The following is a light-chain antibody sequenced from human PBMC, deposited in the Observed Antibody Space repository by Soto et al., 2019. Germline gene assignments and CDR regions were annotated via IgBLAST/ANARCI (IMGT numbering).Light chain of an antibody. V-gene: IGKV3-20*01. CDR3: QQYGDSLLT. J-gene: IGKJ4*01. CDR1: QSISSSY. CDR2: HAS. Sequence: ENVLTQSPGTLSLSPGERATLSCRASQSISSSYLAWYQQKPGQTPRLLIYHASNRATGIPDGFSGSGSGTDFTLTISRLEPEDFAVYYCQQYGDSLLTFGGGTKVEIK.